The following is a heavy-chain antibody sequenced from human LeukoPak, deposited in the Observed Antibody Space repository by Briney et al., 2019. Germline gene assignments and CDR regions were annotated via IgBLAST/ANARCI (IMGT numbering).Heavy chain of an antibody. Sequence: PSETLSLTCTVSGGSISNYHWSWIRQPPGKGLEWIGYIHYRGSTKYNPSLKSRVTISLDTSKNQFSLKLSSVTAADTAVYYCARVGTYGSGSYLSWLDYWGQGTLVTVSS. V-gene: IGHV4-59*01. CDR1: GGSISNYH. D-gene: IGHD3-10*01. CDR2: IHYRGST. CDR3: ARVGTYGSGSYLSWLDY. J-gene: IGHJ4*02.